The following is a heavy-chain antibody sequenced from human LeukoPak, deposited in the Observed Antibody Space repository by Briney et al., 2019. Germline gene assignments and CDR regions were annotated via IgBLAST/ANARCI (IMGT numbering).Heavy chain of an antibody. Sequence: GGSLRLSCAASGFTFSSYAMHWVRQAPGKGLEWVAVISYDGSNKYYADSVKGRFTISRDNSKNTLYLQMNSPRAEDTAVYYCARGNLVDTAMVPDYWGQGTLVTVSS. CDR2: ISYDGSNK. CDR3: ARGNLVDTAMVPDY. V-gene: IGHV3-30*04. CDR1: GFTFSSYA. D-gene: IGHD5-18*01. J-gene: IGHJ4*02.